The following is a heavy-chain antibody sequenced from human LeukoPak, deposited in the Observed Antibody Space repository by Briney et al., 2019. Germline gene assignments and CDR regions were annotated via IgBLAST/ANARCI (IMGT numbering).Heavy chain of an antibody. CDR3: ATLYGDNYGMDV. J-gene: IGHJ6*04. CDR1: GFTFSSYE. V-gene: IGHV3-48*03. CDR2: ISSSGSTI. Sequence: PGGSLRLSCAASGFTFSSYEMNWVRQAPGKGLEWVSYISSSGSTIYYADSVKGRFTISRDNSKNTLYLQMNSLRAEDTAVYYCATLYGDNYGMDVWGKGTTVTVSS. D-gene: IGHD4-17*01.